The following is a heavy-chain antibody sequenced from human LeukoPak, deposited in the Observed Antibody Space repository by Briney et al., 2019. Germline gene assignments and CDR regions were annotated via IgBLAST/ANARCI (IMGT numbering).Heavy chain of an antibody. V-gene: IGHV1-2*02. CDR2: INPNSGGT. Sequence: GASVKVTCKASGYTFTGYYMHWVRQAPGQGLEWMGWINPNSGGTNYAQKFQGRVTMTRDTSISTAYMELSRLRSDDTAVYYCARPAHDHCYDSSGYYDYWGQGTLVTVSS. CDR1: GYTFTGYY. CDR3: ARPAHDHCYDSSGYYDY. J-gene: IGHJ4*02. D-gene: IGHD3-22*01.